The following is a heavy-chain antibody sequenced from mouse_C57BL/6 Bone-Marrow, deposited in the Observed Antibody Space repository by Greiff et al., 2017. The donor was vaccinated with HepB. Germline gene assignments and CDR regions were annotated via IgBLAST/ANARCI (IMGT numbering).Heavy chain of an antibody. J-gene: IGHJ4*01. CDR2: IYPGNSDT. CDR1: GYTFTSYW. Sequence: EVQLQQSGTVLARPGASVKMSCKTSGYTFTSYWMHWVKQRPGQGLEWIGAIYPGNSDTSYNQKFKGKAKLTAVTSASTAYMELSSLTNEDSAVYYCTRRSVVDYYAMDYWGQGTSVTVSS. V-gene: IGHV1-5*01. CDR3: TRRSVVDYYAMDY. D-gene: IGHD1-1*01.